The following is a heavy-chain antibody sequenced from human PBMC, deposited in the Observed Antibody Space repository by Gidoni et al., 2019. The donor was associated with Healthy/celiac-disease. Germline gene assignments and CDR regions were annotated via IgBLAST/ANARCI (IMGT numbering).Heavy chain of an antibody. J-gene: IGHJ4*02. D-gene: IGHD4-17*01. V-gene: IGHV3-23*01. Sequence: EVQLLESGGGLVQPGGSLRLSCAASGFTFSSYAMSWVRQAPGKGLEWVAAISGSGGSTYYADSVKGRFTISRDNSKNTLYLQMNSLRAEDTAVYYCAIDYGDHTGAFDYWGQGTLVTVSS. CDR1: GFTFSSYA. CDR3: AIDYGDHTGAFDY. CDR2: ISGSGGST.